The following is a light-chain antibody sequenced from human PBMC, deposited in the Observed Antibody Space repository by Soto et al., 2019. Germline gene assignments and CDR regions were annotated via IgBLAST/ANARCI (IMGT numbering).Light chain of an antibody. CDR3: QHYNSYSEA. CDR2: KAS. CDR1: QTIRSW. Sequence: DIQLTQSPSTLSGSVGDRVTITCRASQTIRSWLAWYRQKPGKAPKLLIYKASTLKSGVPSMFSGSGAGAECTRTISSLQPDDVATYCCQHYNSYSEAFGQGTKVDIK. J-gene: IGKJ1*01. V-gene: IGKV1-5*03.